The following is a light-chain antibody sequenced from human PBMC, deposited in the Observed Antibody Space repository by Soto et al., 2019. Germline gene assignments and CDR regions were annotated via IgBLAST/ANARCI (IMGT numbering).Light chain of an antibody. CDR1: QSVSSN. J-gene: IGKJ1*01. Sequence: ESVWTESPDTLSSFPGERATLSCRASQSVSSNLAWYQQKPGQAPRLLIYGASTRATGIPARFSGSGSGTDFTLTISRLEPEDFAVYYCQQYGISTWTFGQGTKVDIK. CDR2: GAS. V-gene: IGKV3-20*01. CDR3: QQYGISTWT.